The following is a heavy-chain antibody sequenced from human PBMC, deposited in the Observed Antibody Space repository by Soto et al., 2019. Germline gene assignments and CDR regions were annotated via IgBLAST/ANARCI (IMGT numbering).Heavy chain of an antibody. V-gene: IGHV3-23*01. J-gene: IGHJ4*02. D-gene: IGHD1-1*01. CDR1: GFTFSSYA. CDR3: AKDTPALRMATTHFDY. CDR2: ISGSGGST. Sequence: VGSLRLSCAASGFTFSSYAMSWVRQAPGKGLEWVSAISGSGGSTYYADSVKGRFTISRDNSKNTLYLQMNSLRAEDTAVYYCAKDTPALRMATTHFDYWGQGTLVTVSS.